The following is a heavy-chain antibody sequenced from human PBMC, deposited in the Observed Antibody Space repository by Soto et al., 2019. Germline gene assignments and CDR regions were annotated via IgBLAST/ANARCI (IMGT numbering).Heavy chain of an antibody. CDR1: GYTFTSYY. CDR2: INPSGGST. V-gene: IGHV1-46*01. D-gene: IGHD6-19*01. Sequence: ASVKVSCKASGYTFTSYYMHWVRQAPGQGLEWMGIINPSGGSTSYAQKFQGRVTMTRDTSTSTVYMELSSLRSEDTAVYYCARGSGEVAVPEYYFDYWGQGTLVTVSS. CDR3: ARGSGEVAVPEYYFDY. J-gene: IGHJ4*02.